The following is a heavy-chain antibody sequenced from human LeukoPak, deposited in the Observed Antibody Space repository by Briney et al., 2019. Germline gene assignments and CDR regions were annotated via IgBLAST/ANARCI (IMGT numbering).Heavy chain of an antibody. V-gene: IGHV3-53*01. CDR1: GFTVSTNY. D-gene: IGHD1-26*01. CDR2: IYSGGLT. J-gene: IGHJ4*02. CDR3: ARAQYSGRYWGDFDN. Sequence: GGSLRLXCAASGFTVSTNYMSWVRQAPGKGLEWVSLIYSGGLTYYADSVKGGFTISRDNSKNTLYLQMNSLRAEDTAVYYCARAQYSGRYWGDFDNWGQGTLVTVSS.